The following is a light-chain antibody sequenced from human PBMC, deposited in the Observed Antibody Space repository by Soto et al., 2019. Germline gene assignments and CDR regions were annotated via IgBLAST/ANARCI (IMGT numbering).Light chain of an antibody. Sequence: DIQMTQSPSTLSASVGDRVTITCRASQSIGSWLVWYQQKPGTAPNLLIYKASTLQSGVPSRFSGSGSGTEFTLTISSLQPDDFATYYCQQYSDNWTFGQGTKVDIK. V-gene: IGKV1-5*03. CDR1: QSIGSW. CDR2: KAS. CDR3: QQYSDNWT. J-gene: IGKJ1*01.